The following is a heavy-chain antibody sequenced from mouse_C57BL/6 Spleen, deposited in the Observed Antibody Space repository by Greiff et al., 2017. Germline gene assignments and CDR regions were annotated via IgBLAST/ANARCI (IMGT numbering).Heavy chain of an antibody. CDR3: TRITTVDYYAMDD. Sequence: EVQLQQSGAELVRPGASVKLSCTASGFNIKDDYMHWVKQRPEQGLEWIGWIDPENGDTEYASKFQGKATITADTSSNTAYLQLSSLTSEDTAVYYGTRITTVDYYAMDDWGQGTSVTVSS. J-gene: IGHJ4*01. D-gene: IGHD1-1*01. CDR1: GFNIKDDY. CDR2: IDPENGDT. V-gene: IGHV14-4*01.